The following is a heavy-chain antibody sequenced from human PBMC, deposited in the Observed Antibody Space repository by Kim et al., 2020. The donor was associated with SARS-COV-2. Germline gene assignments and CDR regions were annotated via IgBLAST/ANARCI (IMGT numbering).Heavy chain of an antibody. V-gene: IGHV3-9*01. CDR3: AKDGGCGSAFDI. Sequence: GYAGSVKGRFTITRGNAKNSLYLQMNSLRAEDTALYYCAKDGGCGSAFDIWGQGTMVTVSS. D-gene: IGHD6-19*01. J-gene: IGHJ3*02.